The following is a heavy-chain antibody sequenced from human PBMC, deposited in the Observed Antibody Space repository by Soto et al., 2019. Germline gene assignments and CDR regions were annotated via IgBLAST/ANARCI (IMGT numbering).Heavy chain of an antibody. CDR2: ISRSNSYT. CDR3: AGGAGSYLPDY. D-gene: IGHD1-26*01. Sequence: QVQLVESGGGLVKPGGSLRLSCAACGFAFSDYYMGWIRQAPWKGLKWVSYISRSNSYTNYADSVNGLFTISRDNAKNSLYLQMNSLRADDTAVYYCAGGAGSYLPDYWGQGTLVTVSS. J-gene: IGHJ4*02. V-gene: IGHV3-11*05. CDR1: GFAFSDYY.